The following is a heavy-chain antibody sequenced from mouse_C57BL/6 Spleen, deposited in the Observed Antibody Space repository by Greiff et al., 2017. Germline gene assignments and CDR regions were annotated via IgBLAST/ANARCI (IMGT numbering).Heavy chain of an antibody. CDR3: ARGDYSNYEGFAY. Sequence: VQLKESGAELVRPGSSVKLSCKTSGYTFTSYGINWVKQRPGQGLEWIGYIYIGTGYTEYNEKFKGKATLTSDTSSSTAYMQLSSLTSEDSAIYFCARGDYSNYEGFAYWGQGTLVTVAA. CDR1: GYTFTSYG. V-gene: IGHV1-58*01. J-gene: IGHJ3*01. CDR2: IYIGTGYT. D-gene: IGHD2-5*01.